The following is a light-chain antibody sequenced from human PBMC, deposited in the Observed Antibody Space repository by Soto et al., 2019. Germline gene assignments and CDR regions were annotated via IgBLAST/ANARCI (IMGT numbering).Light chain of an antibody. CDR3: SSYADSNNLV. J-gene: IGLJ2*01. Sequence: QSALTQPPSASGSPGQLVSISCTGTSSDIGGYNYVSWYQQHPGKAPKLIIYDVNKRPSGVPDRFSGSKSGKMASLTVSGLQAEDEADYYCSSYADSNNLVFGGGTKVTVL. V-gene: IGLV2-8*01. CDR2: DVN. CDR1: SSDIGGYNY.